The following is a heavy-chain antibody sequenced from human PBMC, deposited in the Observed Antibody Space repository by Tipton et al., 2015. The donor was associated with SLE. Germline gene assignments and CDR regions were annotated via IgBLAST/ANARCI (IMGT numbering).Heavy chain of an antibody. CDR2: IYYSGST. Sequence: LRLSCTVSGDSISRYYWSWIRQPPGKGLEWIGYIYYSGSTSYNPSLKSRVTISEDTSKQQFSLKLRSLTAADTAVYYCARGISSGWWHYWGQGNLVTVSS. CDR1: GDSISRYY. CDR3: ARGISSGWWHY. J-gene: IGHJ4*02. D-gene: IGHD6-19*01. V-gene: IGHV4-59*08.